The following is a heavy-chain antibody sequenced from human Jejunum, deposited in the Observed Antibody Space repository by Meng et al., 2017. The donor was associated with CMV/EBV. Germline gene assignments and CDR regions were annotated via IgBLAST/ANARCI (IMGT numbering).Heavy chain of an antibody. D-gene: IGHD1-1*01. V-gene: IGHV3-74*01. J-gene: IGHJ4*02. CDR1: GFTFTAYW. CDR3: ASGSTIPDY. CDR2: INHDGTDT. Sequence: EVRVVEPGGALGNPGGSLRLSCAASGFTFTAYWMHWVRQAPGKGLEWVSRINHDGTDTKYADSVKGRFTISRDNARNTLFLQMHSLTVDDTAMYFCASGSTIPDYWGQGALVTVSS.